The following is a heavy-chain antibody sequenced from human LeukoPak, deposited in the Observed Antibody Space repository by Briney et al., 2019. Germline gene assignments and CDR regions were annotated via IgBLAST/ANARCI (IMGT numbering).Heavy chain of an antibody. CDR2: ISGGSGST. V-gene: IGHV3-23*01. J-gene: IGHJ4*02. CDR1: GFTFSSYA. D-gene: IGHD6-13*01. CDR3: AKQSAGSAAWYSLHYDF. Sequence: PGGSLRLSCAASGFTFSSYAMSWVRQAPGKGLAWVSTISGGSGSTYCADSVKGRFTISRDNSKDTLYLQMNGLRAEDTAVYFCAKQSAGSAAWYSLHYDFWGQGTLVTVSS.